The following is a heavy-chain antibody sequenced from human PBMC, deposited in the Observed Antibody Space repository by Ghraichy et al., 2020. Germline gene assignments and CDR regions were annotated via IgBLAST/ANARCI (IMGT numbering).Heavy chain of an antibody. V-gene: IGHV3-74*01. D-gene: IGHD3-3*01. CDR1: GFTFSSYW. J-gene: IGHJ4*02. Sequence: GGSLRLSCAASGFTFSSYWMHWVRQAPGKGLVWVSRINSDGSSTSYADSVKGRFTISRDNAKNTLYLQMNSLRAEDTAVYYCAREYGMYYDFWSGYYPPGYWGQGTLVTVSS. CDR3: AREYGMYYDFWSGYYPPGY. CDR2: INSDGSST.